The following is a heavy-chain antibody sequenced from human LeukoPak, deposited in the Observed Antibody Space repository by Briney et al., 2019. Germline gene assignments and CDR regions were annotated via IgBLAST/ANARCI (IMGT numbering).Heavy chain of an antibody. CDR2: IKQDGSEK. J-gene: IGHJ4*02. D-gene: IGHD1-26*01. Sequence: GGSLRLSCAASGFTFSSYLMSWVRQAPGKGLEWVANIKQDGSEKYYVDSVKGRFTISRDNAKNSLYLQMNSLRAEDTAVYYCARDGSYSVFDYWGQGTLVTVSS. CDR3: ARDGSYSVFDY. CDR1: GFTFSSYL. V-gene: IGHV3-7*01.